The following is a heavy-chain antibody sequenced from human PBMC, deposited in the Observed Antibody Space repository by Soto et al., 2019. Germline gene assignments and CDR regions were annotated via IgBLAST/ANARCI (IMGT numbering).Heavy chain of an antibody. D-gene: IGHD5-12*01. Sequence: SETLSLTCTVSGGSISSYYWSWIRQTPGKGLEWIGYIYYSGSTNYNPSLKSRVTISVATSKNQFSLTLSSVTAADKDVYYCARDRRYSGYDTTVTNGRYYYGMDVWGQGTTVTVSS. V-gene: IGHV4-59*01. CDR1: GGSISSYY. J-gene: IGHJ6*02. CDR2: IYYSGST. CDR3: ARDRRYSGYDTTVTNGRYYYGMDV.